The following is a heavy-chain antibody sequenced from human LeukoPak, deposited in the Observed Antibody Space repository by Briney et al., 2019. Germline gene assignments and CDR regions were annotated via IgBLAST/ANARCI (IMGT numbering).Heavy chain of an antibody. CDR1: GFTFDDYT. D-gene: IGHD3-10*01. J-gene: IGHJ4*02. Sequence: PGGSLRLSCAASGFTFDDYTMHWVRQAPGKGLEWVSLISWNGVTTYYADSVKGRFTISRDNSKNSLHLQMNSLTTEDTAFYYCAQERGNSGYFDYWGQGTLVTVSS. CDR3: AQERGNSGYFDY. V-gene: IGHV3-43*01. CDR2: ISWNGVTT.